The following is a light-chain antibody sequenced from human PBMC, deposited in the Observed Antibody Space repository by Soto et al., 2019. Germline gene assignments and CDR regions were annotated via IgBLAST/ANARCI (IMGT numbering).Light chain of an antibody. V-gene: IGKV1-17*03. CDR2: AAS. J-gene: IGKJ4*01. CDR1: QGINNH. Sequence: DIQMTQSPSAMSVSVGDSITITCRASQGINNHLVWFQQKPGKVPQRLIYAASRLQSGVPSTFSGSGSGTEFTLTISSLQPEDSATYYCLQHNSYPLTFGGGTKVEI. CDR3: LQHNSYPLT.